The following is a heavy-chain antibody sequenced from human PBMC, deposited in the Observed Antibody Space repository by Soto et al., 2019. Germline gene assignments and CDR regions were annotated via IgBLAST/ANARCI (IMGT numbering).Heavy chain of an antibody. D-gene: IGHD1-20*01. Sequence: PRQSLKISCRASGYRFTNYWSAWVRQMPGKGLEWMGIIYPGDSDTRKSPSFQGHVTISADKSISTAYLQWSSLEASDTAMYYCVRAITGILDPYHFDFWGQGTLVTVSS. V-gene: IGHV5-51*01. CDR1: GYRFTNYW. CDR3: VRAITGILDPYHFDF. CDR2: IYPGDSDT. J-gene: IGHJ4*02.